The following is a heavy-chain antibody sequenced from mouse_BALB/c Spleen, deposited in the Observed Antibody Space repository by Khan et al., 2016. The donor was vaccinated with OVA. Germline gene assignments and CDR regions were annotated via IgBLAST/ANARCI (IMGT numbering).Heavy chain of an antibody. CDR3: ATRYYYGHWLFDI. J-gene: IGHJ1*01. CDR2: MSYSGST. V-gene: IGHV3-2*02. CDR1: GYSITSDYA. Sequence: EVQLQESGPGLVKPYQSLSLTCTVTGYSITSDYARNWIRQLPGNKLEWMAYMSYSGSTSYPPSPTSRVHITRDTSQNQFFLLLNSVTTEDTATSSGATRYYYGHWLFDIWGAGTTVTVSS. D-gene: IGHD1-1*01.